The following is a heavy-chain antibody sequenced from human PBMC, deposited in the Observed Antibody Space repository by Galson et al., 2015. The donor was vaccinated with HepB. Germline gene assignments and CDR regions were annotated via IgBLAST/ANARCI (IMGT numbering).Heavy chain of an antibody. D-gene: IGHD2-2*01. CDR1: GGTFSSYA. Sequence: SVKVSCKASGGTFSSYAISWVRQAPGQGLEWMGGIIPIFGTANYAQKFQGRVTITADESTSTAYMELSSLRSEDTAVYYCARDRYCSSTSCHHDAFDIWSQGTMVTVSS. CDR3: ARDRYCSSTSCHHDAFDI. J-gene: IGHJ3*02. CDR2: IIPIFGTA. V-gene: IGHV1-69*13.